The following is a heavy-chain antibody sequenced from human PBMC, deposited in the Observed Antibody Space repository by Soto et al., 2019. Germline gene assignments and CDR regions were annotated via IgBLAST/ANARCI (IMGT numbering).Heavy chain of an antibody. CDR1: GFTFSGYC. D-gene: IGHD3-16*02. CDR2: ISSSGSTI. V-gene: IGHV3-11*01. J-gene: IGHJ3*02. Sequence: PGGSLRLSCAASGFTFSGYCMSWIRQAPGKGLEWVSYISSSGSTIYYADSVKGRLTISRDNAKNSLYLQMNSLRAEDTAVYYCAVYDYVWGSYRHDAFDIWGQGTMVTVSS. CDR3: AVYDYVWGSYRHDAFDI.